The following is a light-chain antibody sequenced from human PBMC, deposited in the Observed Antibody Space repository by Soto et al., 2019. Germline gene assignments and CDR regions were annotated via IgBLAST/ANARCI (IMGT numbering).Light chain of an antibody. CDR3: ATWDISLTAVL. V-gene: IGLV1-51*01. Sequence: QSVLTQPPSVSAPPGQKVTISCSGSTSNIAINYVSWYQKVPGTAPTLLIYDNDKRPSGIPDGFSASKSGTAATLDISGLQTGDEADYYCATWDISLTAVLFGGGTQLTVL. J-gene: IGLJ3*02. CDR1: TSNIAINY. CDR2: DND.